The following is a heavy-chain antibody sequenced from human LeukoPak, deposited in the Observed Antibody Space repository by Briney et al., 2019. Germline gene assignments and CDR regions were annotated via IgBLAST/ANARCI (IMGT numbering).Heavy chain of an antibody. CDR1: GGSISSGGYS. CDR3: ARGAYDILTGYYRGMPVGYFDY. J-gene: IGHJ4*02. D-gene: IGHD3-9*01. Sequence: SQTLSLTCAVSGGSISSGGYSWSWLRQPPGKGLEWIGYMYHSGSTYYNPSLKSRGTISVDRSKNQFSLKLSSVTAADTAVYYCARGAYDILTGYYRGMPVGYFDYWGQGTLVTVSS. V-gene: IGHV4-30-2*01. CDR2: MYHSGST.